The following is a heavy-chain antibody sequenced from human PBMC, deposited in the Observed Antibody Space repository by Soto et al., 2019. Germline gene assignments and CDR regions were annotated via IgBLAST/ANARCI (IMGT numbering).Heavy chain of an antibody. J-gene: IGHJ3*02. CDR3: ARLPDFWSGYSRDAFDI. V-gene: IGHV4-39*01. CDR1: GGSISSSSYY. D-gene: IGHD3-3*01. CDR2: IYYSGST. Sequence: QLQLQESGPGLVKPSETLSLTCTVSGGSISSSSYYWGWIRQPPGKGLEWIGSIYYSGSTYYNPSLKSRVTISVDTSKNQFSLKLSSVTAADTAVYYCARLPDFWSGYSRDAFDIWGQGTMVTASS.